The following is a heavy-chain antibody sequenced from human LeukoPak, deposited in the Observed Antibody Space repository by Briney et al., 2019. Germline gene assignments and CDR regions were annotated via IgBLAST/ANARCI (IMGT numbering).Heavy chain of an antibody. V-gene: IGHV4-34*01. Sequence: SETLSLTCAVYGGSFSGYYWSWIRQPPGKGLEWMGEINHSGSTNYNPSLKSRVTISVDTSKNQFSLKLSPVTAADTAVYYCARGGGIAAAGLVNWFDPWGQGTLVTVSS. D-gene: IGHD6-13*01. J-gene: IGHJ5*02. CDR1: GGSFSGYY. CDR3: ARGGGIAAAGLVNWFDP. CDR2: INHSGST.